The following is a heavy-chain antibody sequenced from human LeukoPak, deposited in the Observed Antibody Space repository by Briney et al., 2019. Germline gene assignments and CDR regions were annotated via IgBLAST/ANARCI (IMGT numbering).Heavy chain of an antibody. D-gene: IGHD6-19*01. V-gene: IGHV4-59*01. CDR1: GGSISSYY. J-gene: IGHJ4*02. CDR2: IYYSGST. CDR3: ARVYGGWYGVPNYYFDY. Sequence: PSETLSLTCTVSGGSISSYYWSWIRQPPGKGLEWIGYIYYSGSTNYNPSLKNRVTMSVDTSKEQFSLKLSSVTAADTAVYYCARVYGGWYGVPNYYFDYWGQGTLVTVSS.